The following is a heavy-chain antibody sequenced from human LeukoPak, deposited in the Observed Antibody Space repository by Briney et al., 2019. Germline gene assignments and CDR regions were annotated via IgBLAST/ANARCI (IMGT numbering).Heavy chain of an antibody. J-gene: IGHJ5*02. Sequence: SETLSLTCTVSGYSISSGYYWGWIRQPPGKGLEWIGSIYHSGSTYYNPSLKSRVTISVDTSKNQFSLKLSSVTAADTAVYYCARGTIGYCSSTSCYRFDPWGQGTLVTVSS. CDR3: ARGTIGYCSSTSCYRFDP. D-gene: IGHD2-2*01. CDR2: IYHSGST. CDR1: GYSISSGYY. V-gene: IGHV4-38-2*02.